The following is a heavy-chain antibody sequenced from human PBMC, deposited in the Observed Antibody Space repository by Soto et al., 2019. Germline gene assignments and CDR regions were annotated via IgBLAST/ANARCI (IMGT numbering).Heavy chain of an antibody. J-gene: IGHJ4*02. D-gene: IGHD3-3*01. CDR1: GGPISSSSYY. CDR3: ARHSREYYDFWSGYYAFDY. V-gene: IGHV4-39*01. CDR2: IYYSGST. Sequence: PSETLSLTCTVSGGPISSSSYYWGWIRQPPGKGLEWIGSIYYSGSTYYNPSLKSRVTISVDTSKNQFSLKLSSVTAADTAVYYCARHSREYYDFWSGYYAFDYWGQGTLVTVSS.